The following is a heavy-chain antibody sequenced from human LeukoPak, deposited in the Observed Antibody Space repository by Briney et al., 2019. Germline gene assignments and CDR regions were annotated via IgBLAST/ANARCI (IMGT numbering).Heavy chain of an antibody. J-gene: IGHJ4*02. D-gene: IGHD6-13*01. CDR3: ARGSTYSSSWYWKGTPFDY. CDR1: GFTFSSYG. Sequence: GGSLRLSCAASGFTFSSYGMHWVRQAPGKGLEWVAVIWYDGSNKYYADSVKGRFTISRDISKNTLYLQMNSLRAEDTAVYYCARGSTYSSSWYWKGTPFDYWGQGTLVAVSS. V-gene: IGHV3-33*01. CDR2: IWYDGSNK.